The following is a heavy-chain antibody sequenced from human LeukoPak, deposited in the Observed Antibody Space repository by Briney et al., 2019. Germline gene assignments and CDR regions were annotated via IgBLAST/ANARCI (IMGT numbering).Heavy chain of an antibody. CDR3: AKPAAGYSSAWYDGPYYFDN. Sequence: GGSLRLSCAASGFTVSGYAMHWVRQPPGKGLEWVTFIRYDGVNKFYADSVKGRFTISRDNSNNTLYLQMNSLRAEDTAIYYCAKPAAGYSSAWYDGPYYFDNWGQGTLVTVSS. CDR1: GFTVSGYA. D-gene: IGHD6-19*01. V-gene: IGHV3-30*02. CDR2: IRYDGVNK. J-gene: IGHJ4*02.